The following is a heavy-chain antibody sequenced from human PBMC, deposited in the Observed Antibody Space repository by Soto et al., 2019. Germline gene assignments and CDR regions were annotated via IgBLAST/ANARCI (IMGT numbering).Heavy chain of an antibody. CDR1: GFIFSDYA. J-gene: IGHJ3*02. CDR3: ASQTYATETVLSGVFEI. V-gene: IGHV3-66*04. Sequence: GGSLILSCAASGFIFSDYAMSWVRQAPGKGLEWVSLIYTDGNTYYADSVRGRFTISRDNFRNMLYLQLNGLRVEDTAVYWCASQTYATETVLSGVFEIWGQGTMVTVSS. D-gene: IGHD2-8*02. CDR2: IYTDGNT.